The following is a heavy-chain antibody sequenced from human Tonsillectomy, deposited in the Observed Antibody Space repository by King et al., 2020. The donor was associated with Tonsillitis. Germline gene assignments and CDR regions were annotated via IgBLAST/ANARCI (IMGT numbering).Heavy chain of an antibody. CDR1: GFTFSNYW. CDR3: AREISISMIVMNVFDY. CDR2: IKEDGNEK. Sequence: VQLVESGGGLVQPGGSLRLSCAASGFTFSNYWMSWVRQAPGKGLEWVANIKEDGNEKYYEDSVKGRFTISRDNAKNSLYLQMNSLRAEDTAVYYCAREISISMIVMNVFDYWGRGALVTVSS. J-gene: IGHJ4*02. D-gene: IGHD3-22*01. V-gene: IGHV3-7*03.